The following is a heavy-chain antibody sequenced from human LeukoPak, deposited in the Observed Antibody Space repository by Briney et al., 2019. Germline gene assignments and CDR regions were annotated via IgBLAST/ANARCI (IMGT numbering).Heavy chain of an antibody. CDR2: ITSSNSYI. Sequence: GGSLRLSCAASGFTFSSYTMNWVRQAPGKGLEWVSLITSSNSYIYYGDSVKGRFTISRDNAKNLLYLQMNSLRAEDTAVYYCAELGITMIGGVWGKGTTVTISS. CDR1: GFTFSSYT. J-gene: IGHJ6*04. V-gene: IGHV3-21*06. CDR3: AELGITMIGGV. D-gene: IGHD3-10*02.